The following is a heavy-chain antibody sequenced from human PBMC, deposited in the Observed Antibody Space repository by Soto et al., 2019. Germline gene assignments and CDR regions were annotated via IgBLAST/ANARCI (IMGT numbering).Heavy chain of an antibody. CDR3: ARSIAAAVAFDY. CDR2: ISAYNGNT. Sequence: ASVKVSCKASGYTFTSYGISWVRQAPGQGLEWMGWISAYNGNTNYAQKLQGRVTMTTDTSTSTAYMELRSLRSYDTAVYYCARSIAAAVAFDYWGQGTLVTVSS. V-gene: IGHV1-18*01. D-gene: IGHD6-13*01. J-gene: IGHJ4*02. CDR1: GYTFTSYG.